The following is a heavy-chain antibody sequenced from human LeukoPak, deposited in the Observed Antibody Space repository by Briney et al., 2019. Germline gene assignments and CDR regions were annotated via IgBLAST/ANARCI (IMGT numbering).Heavy chain of an antibody. CDR3: APGLDFFDY. CDR1: GLIFRTYG. CDR2: IQKDGNNK. V-gene: IGHV3-30*02. Sequence: GGSLRLSCVASGLIFRTYGMHWVRQGPGKGLEWVAFIQKDGNNKHHADSLKGRFTISRDNSKKTLYLQMNSLRPDDTAIYYCAPGLDFFDYWGQGIPVTVSS. J-gene: IGHJ4*02.